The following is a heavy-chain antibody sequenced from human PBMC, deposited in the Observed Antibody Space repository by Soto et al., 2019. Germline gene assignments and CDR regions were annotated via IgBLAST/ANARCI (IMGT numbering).Heavy chain of an antibody. V-gene: IGHV1-69*13. CDR3: ARSQDSSGYWNNCFDP. J-gene: IGHJ5*02. D-gene: IGHD3-22*01. CDR1: GGTFSTYT. CDR2: IIPLFGTA. Sequence: SVKVSCKASGGTFSTYTMTWVRQAPGQGLEWMGGIIPLFGTANYAQKFQGRVTITADESTSTVYMELSSLRSEDTAVYYCARSQDSSGYWNNCFDPWGQGTLVTVSS.